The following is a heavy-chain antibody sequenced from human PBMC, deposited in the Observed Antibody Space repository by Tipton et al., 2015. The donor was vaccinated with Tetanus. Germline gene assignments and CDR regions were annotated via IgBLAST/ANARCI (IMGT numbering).Heavy chain of an antibody. CDR3: ARTFYISGSRIRGGSPFDI. Sequence: LRLSCAVSGGSLSNSLYYWGWIRQPPGKGLECLGSLFHTGTTFYNPSLRIRVTMSEDTSKNQFSLKLNSVTAADTAVYYCARTFYISGSRIRGGSPFDIWGPGTRVTVSS. CDR2: LFHTGTT. V-gene: IGHV4-39*01. J-gene: IGHJ3*02. CDR1: GGSLSNSLYY. D-gene: IGHD6-19*01.